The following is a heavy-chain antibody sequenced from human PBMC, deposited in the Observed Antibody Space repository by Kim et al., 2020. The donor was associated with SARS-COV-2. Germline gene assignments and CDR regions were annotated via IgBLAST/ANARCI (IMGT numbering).Heavy chain of an antibody. D-gene: IGHD6-6*01. J-gene: IGHJ5*02. V-gene: IGHV4-34*01. Sequence: SRVTISVDTSKNQFSRKLSSVTAADTAVYYCARASPPRRGIAARRCWFDPWGQGTLVTVSS. CDR3: ARASPPRRGIAARRCWFDP.